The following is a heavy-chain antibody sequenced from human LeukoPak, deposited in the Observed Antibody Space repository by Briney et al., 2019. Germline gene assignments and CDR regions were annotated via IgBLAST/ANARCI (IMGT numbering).Heavy chain of an antibody. CDR1: GFTFSSYG. D-gene: IGHD3-22*01. CDR2: IWYDGSNK. CDR3: ARDQAYYYDSSGYSYYFDY. J-gene: IGHJ4*02. V-gene: IGHV3-33*01. Sequence: GGSLRLSCAASGFTFSSYGMHWVRQAPVKALEWVAVIWYDGSNKYYADSVKGRFTISRDNSKNTLYLQMNSLRAEDTAVYYCARDQAYYYDSSGYSYYFDYWGQGTLVTVSS.